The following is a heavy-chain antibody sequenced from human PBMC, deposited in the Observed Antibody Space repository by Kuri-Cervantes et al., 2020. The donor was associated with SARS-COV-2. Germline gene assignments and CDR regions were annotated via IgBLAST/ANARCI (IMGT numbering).Heavy chain of an antibody. V-gene: IGHV1-69*06. CDR3: ARGARKKLINIVLMVYARDYGMDV. CDR1: GGTFSSHA. D-gene: IGHD2-8*01. Sequence: SVKVSCKASGGTFSSHAISWVRQAPGQGLEWMGGIIPIFGKANYAQKFQGRVTITADKSTSTAYMELSSLRSEDTAVYYCARGARKKLINIVLMVYARDYGMDVWGQGTTVTVSS. J-gene: IGHJ6*02. CDR2: IIPIFGKA.